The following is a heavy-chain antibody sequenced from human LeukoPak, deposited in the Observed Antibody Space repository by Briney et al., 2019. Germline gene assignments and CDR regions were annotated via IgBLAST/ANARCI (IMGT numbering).Heavy chain of an antibody. J-gene: IGHJ4*02. CDR3: AREGASSSSLDY. CDR2: ISYDGSNK. V-gene: IGHV3-30-3*01. CDR1: GFTFSSYA. D-gene: IGHD6-6*01. Sequence: GGSLRLSCAASGFTFSSYAMHWVRQAPGKGLEWVAGISYDGSNKYYADSVKGRFTISRDNSKNTLNPQMNSLRAEATAVYYCAREGASSSSLDYWGQGTLVTVSS.